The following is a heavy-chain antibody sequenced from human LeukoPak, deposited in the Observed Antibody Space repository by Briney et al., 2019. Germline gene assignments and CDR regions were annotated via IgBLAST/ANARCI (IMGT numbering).Heavy chain of an antibody. Sequence: GGSLRLSCAASGFTVSSNYMSWVRQAPGKGLEWVSYISSSSSTIYYADSVKGRFTISRDNAKNSLYLQMNSLRAEDTAVYYCASFMSPHDAFDIWGQGTMVTVSS. J-gene: IGHJ3*02. CDR3: ASFMSPHDAFDI. CDR2: ISSSSSTI. V-gene: IGHV3-48*04. CDR1: GFTVSSNY.